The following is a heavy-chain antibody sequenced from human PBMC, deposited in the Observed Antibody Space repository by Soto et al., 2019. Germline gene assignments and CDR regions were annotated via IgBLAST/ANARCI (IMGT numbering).Heavy chain of an antibody. J-gene: IGHJ5*02. CDR2: IYYSGST. CDR3: ARGVEVVAATPRVGWFDP. CDR1: GGSISSGDYY. V-gene: IGHV4-30-4*01. Sequence: QVQLQESGPGLVKPSQTLSLTCTVSGGSISSGDYYWSWIRQPPGKGLEWIGYIYYSGSTYYNPSLKSRVTISVETSKNQFSLKLSSVTAADTAVYYCARGVEVVAATPRVGWFDPWGQEPLVTVSS. D-gene: IGHD2-15*01.